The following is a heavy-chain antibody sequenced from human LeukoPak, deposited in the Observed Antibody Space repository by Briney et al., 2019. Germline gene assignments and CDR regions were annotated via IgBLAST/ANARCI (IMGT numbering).Heavy chain of an antibody. CDR3: ARSRVRSATDY. D-gene: IGHD2-2*01. Sequence: ASETLSLTCTVSGGSISSYYWSWIRQPPGKGLEWIGEINHSGSTNYNPSLKSRVTISVDTSKNQFSLKLSSVTAADTAVYYCARSRVRSATDYWGQGTLVTVSS. V-gene: IGHV4-34*01. CDR2: INHSGST. J-gene: IGHJ4*02. CDR1: GGSISSYY.